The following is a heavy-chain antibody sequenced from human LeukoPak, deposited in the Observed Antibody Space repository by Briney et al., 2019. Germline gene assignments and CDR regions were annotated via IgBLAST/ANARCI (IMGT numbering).Heavy chain of an antibody. J-gene: IGHJ4*02. CDR2: MNPNSANT. V-gene: IGHV1-8*01. CDR1: GYTFTNYD. D-gene: IGHD1-26*01. Sequence: ASVKFSCKASGYTFTNYDINWVRQTTGQGLEWMGWMNPNSANTGYAQKFQGRVTMTRNTSISTAYMELSSLRSEDTAVYYCARGVGATWASGYFDYWGQGTLVTVSS. CDR3: ARGVGATWASGYFDY.